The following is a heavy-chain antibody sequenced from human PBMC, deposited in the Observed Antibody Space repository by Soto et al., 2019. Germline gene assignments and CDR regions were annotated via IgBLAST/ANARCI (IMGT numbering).Heavy chain of an antibody. CDR3: ARDLPYSSSWYYYYGMDV. J-gene: IGHJ6*02. CDR1: GFTFSSYW. Sequence: AWGSLRLSCSASGFTFSSYWMHWFRQAPGKGLVWVSRINSDGSSTSYADSVKGRFTISRDNAKNTLYLQMNSLRAEDTAVYYCARDLPYSSSWYYYYGMDVWGQGTTVTVSS. CDR2: INSDGSST. D-gene: IGHD6-13*01. V-gene: IGHV3-74*01.